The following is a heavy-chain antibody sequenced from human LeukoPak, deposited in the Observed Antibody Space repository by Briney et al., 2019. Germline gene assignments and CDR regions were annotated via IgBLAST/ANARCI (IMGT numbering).Heavy chain of an antibody. D-gene: IGHD3-3*01. CDR3: ARDERLLSFLE. V-gene: IGHV3-23*01. J-gene: IGHJ4*02. CDR2: ITGSGGST. CDR1: GFTFSNYC. Sequence: GGTLRLSCAASGFTFSNYCLSWVRQAPGKGREWVSGITGSGGSTYYADSVEGRFTISRDNSKNTLYLQMNSLRAEDTAIYYCARDERLLSFLERGQRALVTVSS.